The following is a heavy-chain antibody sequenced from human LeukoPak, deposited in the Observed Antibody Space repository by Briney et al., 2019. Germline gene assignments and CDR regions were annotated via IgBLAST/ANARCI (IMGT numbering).Heavy chain of an antibody. V-gene: IGHV4-61*05. CDR3: ARGGYSSPRGFDY. Sequence: PSETLSLTCTVSGGSISSSSYYWGWIRQPPGKGLEWIGYIYYSGSTNYNPSLKSRVTISVDTSKNQFSLKLSSVTAADTAVYYCARGGYSSPRGFDYWGQGTLVTVSS. J-gene: IGHJ4*02. CDR1: GGSISSSSYY. D-gene: IGHD6-13*01. CDR2: IYYSGST.